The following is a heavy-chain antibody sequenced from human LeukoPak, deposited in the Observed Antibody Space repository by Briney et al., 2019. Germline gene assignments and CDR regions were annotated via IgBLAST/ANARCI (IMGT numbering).Heavy chain of an antibody. V-gene: IGHV3-23*01. D-gene: IGHD2-2*01. CDR2: LSDSGVNT. CDR3: AVLSTGSWQDDY. Sequence: PGGSLRLSCAASGFTFSSYGMGWVRQAPGKGLEWVSTLSDSGVNTHYADSVKGRFTISRDNSKNTLYLQMNSLRAEGTAVYYCAVLSTGSWQDDYWGQGTLVTVSS. J-gene: IGHJ4*02. CDR1: GFTFSSYG.